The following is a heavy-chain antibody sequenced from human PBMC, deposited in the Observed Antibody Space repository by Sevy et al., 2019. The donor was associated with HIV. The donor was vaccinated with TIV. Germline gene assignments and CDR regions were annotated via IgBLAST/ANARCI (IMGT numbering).Heavy chain of an antibody. CDR1: GFTFSSYA. CDR3: ASNLIRVVVPAAPPGYYYGMDV. CDR2: ISYDGSNK. J-gene: IGHJ6*02. D-gene: IGHD2-2*01. V-gene: IGHV3-30*04. Sequence: GGSLRLSCGASGFTFSSYAMHWVRQAPGKGLEWVAVISYDGSNKYYADSVKGRFTISRDNSKNTLYLQMNSLRAEDTAVYYCASNLIRVVVPAAPPGYYYGMDVWGQGTTVTVSS.